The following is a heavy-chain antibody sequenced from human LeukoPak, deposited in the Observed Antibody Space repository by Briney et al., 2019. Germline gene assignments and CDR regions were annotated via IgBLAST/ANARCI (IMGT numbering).Heavy chain of an antibody. J-gene: IGHJ4*02. V-gene: IGHV3-23*01. Sequence: PGGSLRLSRAASGFTFSSYAMSWVRQAPGKGLEWVSAISGSGGSTYYADSVKGRFTISRDNSKNTLYLQMNSLRAEDTAVYYCAKDWSYYDSSGYPHDYWGQGTLVTVSS. D-gene: IGHD3-22*01. CDR1: GFTFSSYA. CDR3: AKDWSYYDSSGYPHDY. CDR2: ISGSGGST.